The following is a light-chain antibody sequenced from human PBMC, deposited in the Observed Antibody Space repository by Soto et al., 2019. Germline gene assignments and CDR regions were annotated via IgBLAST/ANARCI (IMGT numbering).Light chain of an antibody. V-gene: IGLV2-8*01. CDR3: SSYAGSKLV. CDR2: EVS. CDR1: SSDVGHYNY. Sequence: QSVLTQPPSASGSPGQSVTISCTGTSSDVGHYNYVSWYQQHPGKAPKLMIYEVSKRPSGVPDRFSGSKSANTASLTVSGLQAEDEADYYCSSYAGSKLVFGTGTKLTVL. J-gene: IGLJ1*01.